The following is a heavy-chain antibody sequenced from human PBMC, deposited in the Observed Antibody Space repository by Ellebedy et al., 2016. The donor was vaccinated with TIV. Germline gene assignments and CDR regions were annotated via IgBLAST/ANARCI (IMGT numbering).Heavy chain of an antibody. J-gene: IGHJ6*03. D-gene: IGHD2/OR15-2a*01. CDR2: ISGSGGST. V-gene: IGHV3-23*01. CDR1: GFTFSSYA. Sequence: GESLKISXSASGFTFSSYAMSWVRQAPGKGLEWVSAISGSGGSTYYADSVKGRFTISRDNSKNTLYLQMNSLRDEDTAVYYCARSPSASPTSFSPYMDVWGKGTTVTVSS. CDR3: ARSPSASPTSFSPYMDV.